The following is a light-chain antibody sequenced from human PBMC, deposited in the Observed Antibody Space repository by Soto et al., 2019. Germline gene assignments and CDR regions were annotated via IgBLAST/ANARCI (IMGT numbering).Light chain of an antibody. J-gene: IGKJ4*01. CDR1: QNIRNY. CDR3: QQSYNIQALT. Sequence: DIQMTQSPSSLSASVGDRVAITCRASQNIRNYLNWYQQKPGKAPKVLIYGAASLQSEVPSRFSGSGSGTNFTLTINSLQPEDYATYYCQQSYNIQALTFGGGTKVDIK. CDR2: GAA. V-gene: IGKV1-39*01.